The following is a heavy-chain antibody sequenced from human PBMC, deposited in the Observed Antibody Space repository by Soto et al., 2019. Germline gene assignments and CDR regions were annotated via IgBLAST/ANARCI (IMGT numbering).Heavy chain of an antibody. CDR3: ARAGGSYFDY. Sequence: EVQLVESGGGLVKPGGSLRLSCAASGFTFSSYSMNWVRQAPGEGLEWVSSISSSSSYIYYADSVKGRFTISRDNAKNSLYLQMNSLSAEDTAVYYCARAGGSYFDYWGQGTLVTVSS. CDR2: ISSSSSYI. D-gene: IGHD5-12*01. J-gene: IGHJ4*02. CDR1: GFTFSSYS. V-gene: IGHV3-21*01.